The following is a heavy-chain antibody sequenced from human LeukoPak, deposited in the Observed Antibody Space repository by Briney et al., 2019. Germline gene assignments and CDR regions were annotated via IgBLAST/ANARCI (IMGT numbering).Heavy chain of an antibody. CDR1: GGSFSGYY. CDR2: INHSGST. J-gene: IGHJ3*01. Sequence: SETLSLTCAVYGGSFSGYYWSWIRQPPGKGLEWIGEINHSGSTSYNPSLKSRVTISVDTSKNQFSLKLSSVTAADTAVYYCARGPHRSSGWPQPIFWGQGTMVTVSS. CDR3: ARGPHRSSGWPQPIF. D-gene: IGHD6-19*01. V-gene: IGHV4-34*01.